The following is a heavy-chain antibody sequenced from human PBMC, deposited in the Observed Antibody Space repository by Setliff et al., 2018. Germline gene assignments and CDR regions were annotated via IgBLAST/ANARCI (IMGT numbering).Heavy chain of an antibody. J-gene: IGHJ3*02. V-gene: IGHV1-18*01. D-gene: IGHD2-15*01. Sequence: ASVKVSCKASGYTFTSYGISWVRQAPGQGLEWMGWISAYDGDTNYAQKLQGRVTMTTDTSTTTAYMELRSLRSDDTAVYYCARPGLYCSGGSCYGDDAFDNWGQGTMVTVS. CDR1: GYTFTSYG. CDR3: ARPGLYCSGGSCYGDDAFDN. CDR2: ISAYDGDT.